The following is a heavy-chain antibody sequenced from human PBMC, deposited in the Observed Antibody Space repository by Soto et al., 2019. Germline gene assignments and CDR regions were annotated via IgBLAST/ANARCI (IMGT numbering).Heavy chain of an antibody. CDR2: ILVGGST. CDR1: GFICSSYD. D-gene: IGHD2-8*02. V-gene: IGHV3-23*01. J-gene: IGHJ3*02. Sequence: PGGSLRLSCAVSGFICSSYDMGWVRQAPGKGLEWVSTILVGGSTHYEDSVKGRFTISRDTSKNTVYLQMNSLTAGDTAVYYCAKATATGGGAFEICGQGTMVTVSS. CDR3: AKATATGGGAFEI.